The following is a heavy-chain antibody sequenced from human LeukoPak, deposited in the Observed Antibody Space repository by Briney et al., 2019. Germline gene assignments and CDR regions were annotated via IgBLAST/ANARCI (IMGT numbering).Heavy chain of an antibody. CDR1: GGSISGSSYF. CDR3: ARLRYYGSGSYYFDL. V-gene: IGHV4-39*07. Sequence: SETLSLPCAVSGGSISGSSYFWGWIRQPPGKGLERIGSIYYSGNTYYNPSLKSRVTMSVDTSKNQFSLKLSSVTAADTAVYYCARLRYYGSGSYYFDLWGQGTLVTVSS. J-gene: IGHJ5*02. CDR2: IYYSGNT. D-gene: IGHD3-10*01.